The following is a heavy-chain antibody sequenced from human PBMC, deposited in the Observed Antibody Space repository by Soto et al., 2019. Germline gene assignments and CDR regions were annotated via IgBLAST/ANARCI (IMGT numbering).Heavy chain of an antibody. V-gene: IGHV1-58*01. CDR1: GFTFTSSA. Sequence: ETSVKVSCKASGFTFTSSAVQWVRQARGQRLEWIGWIVVGSGNTNYAQKFQERVTITRDMSTSTAYMELSSLRSEDTAVYYWATGHSRGCSGDYYYGMDVWGQGSTVTVSS. J-gene: IGHJ6*02. D-gene: IGHD6-19*01. CDR2: IVVGSGNT. CDR3: ATGHSRGCSGDYYYGMDV.